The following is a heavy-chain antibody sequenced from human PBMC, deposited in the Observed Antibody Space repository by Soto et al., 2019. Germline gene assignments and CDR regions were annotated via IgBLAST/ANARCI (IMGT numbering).Heavy chain of an antibody. CDR3: AREVRRAYSGYDWYGMEV. D-gene: IGHD1-26*01. CDR2: IIPIFGTA. Sequence: QVQLVQSGAEVKKPGSSVKVSCKASGGTFSSYAISWVRQAPGQGLEWMGGIIPIFGTANYAQKFQGRVTNTAEESTRTAHGEVRSQRSEDTAVYYCAREVRRAYSGYDWYGMEVWGQGTTGTGSS. CDR1: GGTFSSYA. J-gene: IGHJ6*02. V-gene: IGHV1-69*01.